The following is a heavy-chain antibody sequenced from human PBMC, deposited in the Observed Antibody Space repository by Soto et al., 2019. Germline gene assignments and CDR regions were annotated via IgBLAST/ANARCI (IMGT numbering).Heavy chain of an antibody. CDR2: IIPIFGTA. CDR1: GGTFSSYA. D-gene: IGHD2-15*01. J-gene: IGHJ6*02. CDR3: ASTPLESPIYSSGGSCYSLYYGMDV. V-gene: IGHV1-69*13. Sequence: SVKVSCKASGGTFSSYAISWVRQAPGQGLEWMGGIIPIFGTANYAQKFQGRVTITADESTSTAYMELSSLRSEDTAVYYCASTPLESPIYSSGGSCYSLYYGMDVWGQGTTVTVYS.